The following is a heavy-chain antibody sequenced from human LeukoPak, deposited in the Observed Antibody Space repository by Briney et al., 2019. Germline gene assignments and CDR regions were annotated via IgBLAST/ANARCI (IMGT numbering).Heavy chain of an antibody. Sequence: SETLSLTCAVYGGSFSGYSWSWIRQPPGKGLEWIGEINHSGSTNYNPSLKSRVTLSVDTSKNQFSLKLSSVTAADTAVYYCARGPYYYDSSGYLNYWGQGTLVIVSS. J-gene: IGHJ4*02. CDR2: INHSGST. D-gene: IGHD3-22*01. V-gene: IGHV4-34*01. CDR3: ARGPYYYDSSGYLNY. CDR1: GGSFSGYS.